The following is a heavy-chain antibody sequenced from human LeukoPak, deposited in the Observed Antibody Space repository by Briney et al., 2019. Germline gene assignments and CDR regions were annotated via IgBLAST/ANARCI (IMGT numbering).Heavy chain of an antibody. D-gene: IGHD1-1*01. CDR2: MNPNSGNT. CDR3: ARVSLEPRTNWFDP. CDR1: GYTFTSYD. V-gene: IGHV1-8*01. J-gene: IGHJ5*02. Sequence: ASVKVSCKASGYTFTSYDINWVRQATGQGLEWMGWMNPNSGNTGYAQKFQGRVTMTRNTSISTAYMELSSLRSEDMAVYYCARVSLEPRTNWFDPWGQGTLVTVSS.